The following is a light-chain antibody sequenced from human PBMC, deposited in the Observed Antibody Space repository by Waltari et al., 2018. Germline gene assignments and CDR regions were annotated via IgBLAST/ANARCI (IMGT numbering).Light chain of an antibody. J-gene: IGKJ4*01. CDR2: DTS. CDR3: QQGVILPLT. Sequence: EIVLTPSPVTLSLAAGERATLSCRASASVSNYLAWYQQKPGQSPTLRIYDTSKRATGIPGRFSGSGYGTDFTRTINNLEAEDFALYYCQQGVILPLTFGGGTKLEIK. V-gene: IGKV3-11*01. CDR1: ASVSNY.